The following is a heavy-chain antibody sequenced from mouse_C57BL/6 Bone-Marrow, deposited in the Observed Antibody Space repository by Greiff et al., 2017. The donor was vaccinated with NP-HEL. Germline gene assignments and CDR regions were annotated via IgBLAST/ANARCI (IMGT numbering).Heavy chain of an antibody. CDR2: ISNGGGST. J-gene: IGHJ4*01. V-gene: IGHV5-12*01. CDR3: ARLDAMDC. CDR1: GFTFSDYY. Sequence: EVKLVESGGGLVQPGGSLKLSCAASGFTFSDYYMYWVRQTPEKRLEWVAYISNGGGSTYYPDTVKGRFTISRDNAKNTLYLQMSRLKSEDTAMYYCARLDAMDCWGQGTSVTVSS.